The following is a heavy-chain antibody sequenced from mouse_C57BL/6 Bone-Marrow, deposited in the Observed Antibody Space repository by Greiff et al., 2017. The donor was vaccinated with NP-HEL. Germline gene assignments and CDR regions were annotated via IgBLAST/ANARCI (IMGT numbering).Heavy chain of an antibody. D-gene: IGHD2-4*01. V-gene: IGHV1-55*01. J-gene: IGHJ3*01. CDR1: GYTFTSYW. CDR2: IYPGSGST. Sequence: QVQLQQPGAELVKPGASVKMSCKASGYTFTSYWITWVKQRPGQGLEWIGDIYPGSGSTNYNEKFKSKATLTVDTSSSTAYMQLSSLTSEDSAVYYCARSGDYDGGFADWGKGTLVTVSA. CDR3: ARSGDYDGGFAD.